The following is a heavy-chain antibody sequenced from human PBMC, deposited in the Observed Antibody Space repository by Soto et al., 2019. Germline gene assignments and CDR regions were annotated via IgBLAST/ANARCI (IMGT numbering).Heavy chain of an antibody. Sequence: QVQLVESGGGVVQPGRSLRLSCAASGFTFSSYGMHWVLQAPGKGLEWVAVISYDGSNKYYADSVKGRFTISRDNSKNTLYLQMNSLRAEDTAVYYCAKDGASYYYYGMDVWGQGTTVTVSS. CDR2: ISYDGSNK. D-gene: IGHD3-10*01. CDR1: GFTFSSYG. CDR3: AKDGASYYYYGMDV. V-gene: IGHV3-30*18. J-gene: IGHJ6*02.